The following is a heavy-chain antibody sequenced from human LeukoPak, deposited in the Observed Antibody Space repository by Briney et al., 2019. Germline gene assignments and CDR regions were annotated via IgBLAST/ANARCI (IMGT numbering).Heavy chain of an antibody. D-gene: IGHD6-13*01. CDR2: MWYDGSNK. Sequence: GGSLRLSCAASGFTFSSYGIHWVRQAPGKGLEWVAVMWYDGSNKYYADSVKGRFTISRDNSKNTLYLQMNSLRAEDTAVYYCARDYWSYSSSWYYFDYWGRGTLVTVSS. J-gene: IGHJ4*02. V-gene: IGHV3-33*01. CDR1: GFTFSSYG. CDR3: ARDYWSYSSSWYYFDY.